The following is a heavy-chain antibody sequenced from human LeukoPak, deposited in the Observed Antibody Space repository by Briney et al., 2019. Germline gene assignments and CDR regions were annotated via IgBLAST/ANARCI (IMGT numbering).Heavy chain of an antibody. J-gene: IGHJ2*01. CDR2: INPNSGAT. V-gene: IGHV1-2*06. CDR1: GYTFTGYY. Sequence: VASVKVSCKPSGYTFTGYYMHWVRQAPGQGLEWMGRINPNSGATNYAQKFQGRVTMTRDTSISTAYMELTTLRSDDTAVYYCAKSIEYCGADCYGYFDFWGRGTLVTVSS. D-gene: IGHD2-21*02. CDR3: AKSIEYCGADCYGYFDF.